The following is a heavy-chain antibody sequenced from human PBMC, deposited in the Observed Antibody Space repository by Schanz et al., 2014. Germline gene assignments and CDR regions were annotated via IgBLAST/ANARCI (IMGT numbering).Heavy chain of an antibody. CDR3: VRDILHRVYDSGSP. CDR1: GFTFSSFA. CDR2: ISTSGTYM. D-gene: IGHD3-10*01. Sequence: EVQLVESGGGLVQPGGSLRLSCTASGFTFSSFAMTWVRQAPGRGLEWVSSISTSGTYMYIADSLKGRLTISRDDAKKSMYLQMNNLRAEDTAVYYCVRDILHRVYDSGSPWGQGTLVTVSS. V-gene: IGHV3-21*01. J-gene: IGHJ5*02.